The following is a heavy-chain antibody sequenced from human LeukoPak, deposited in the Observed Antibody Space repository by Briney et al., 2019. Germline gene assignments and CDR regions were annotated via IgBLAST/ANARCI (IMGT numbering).Heavy chain of an antibody. Sequence: PGGSLRLSCAASGFTFSIHWMSWVRRAPGKGLEWVANIQQDGDEKYYVDSVKGLFTISRDNAKNSVYLQMNSLRAEDTAVYYCARGKVDFAFWGQGTLGTVSS. CDR3: ARGKVDFAF. CDR1: GFTFSIHW. V-gene: IGHV3-7*01. D-gene: IGHD3-9*01. J-gene: IGHJ4*02. CDR2: IQQDGDEK.